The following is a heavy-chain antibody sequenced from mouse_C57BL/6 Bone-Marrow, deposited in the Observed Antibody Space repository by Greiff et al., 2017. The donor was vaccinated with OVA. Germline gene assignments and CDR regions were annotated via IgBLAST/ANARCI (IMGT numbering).Heavy chain of an antibody. CDR2: INSDGGST. CDR1: EYEFPSHD. Sequence: EVKLVESGGGLVQPGESLKLSCESNEYEFPSHDMSWVRQTPEKRLELVAAINSDGGSTYYPDSMERRFIISRDNTKKTLYLQKSSLRSEYTTLYYSARHAYGNYNWYFDVWGTGTTVTVSA. J-gene: IGHJ1*03. V-gene: IGHV5-2*01. CDR3: ARHAYGNYNWYFDV. D-gene: IGHD2-1*01.